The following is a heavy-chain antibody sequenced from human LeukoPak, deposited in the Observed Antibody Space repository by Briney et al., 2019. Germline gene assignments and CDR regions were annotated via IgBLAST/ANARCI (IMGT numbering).Heavy chain of an antibody. CDR2: ISWDESST. CDR1: GLSIGDNS. Sequence: PGGSLRLSCAASGLSIGDNSMHWVRQAPGKGREWVSLISWDESSTYYSDSVKGRFTVSRDSSKNSLYLQMNSLRTEDTALYYCAKADGKYSRITIFGVRLDAFDIWGQGTMVTVSS. CDR3: AKADGKYSRITIFGVRLDAFDI. J-gene: IGHJ3*02. D-gene: IGHD3-3*01. V-gene: IGHV3-43*01.